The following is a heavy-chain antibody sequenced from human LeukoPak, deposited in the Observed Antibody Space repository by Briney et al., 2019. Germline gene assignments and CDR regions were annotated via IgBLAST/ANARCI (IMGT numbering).Heavy chain of an antibody. CDR1: GFTFSSYW. J-gene: IGHJ4*02. Sequence: PGGSLRLSCAASGFTFSSYWMHWVRQAPGKGLVWVSRINSDGSSTYYADSVKGRFTISRDNSKNTLYLQMNSLRAEDTAVYYCAKAPMIVVVPDYWGQGTLVTVSS. D-gene: IGHD3-22*01. CDR3: AKAPMIVVVPDY. V-gene: IGHV3-74*01. CDR2: INSDGSST.